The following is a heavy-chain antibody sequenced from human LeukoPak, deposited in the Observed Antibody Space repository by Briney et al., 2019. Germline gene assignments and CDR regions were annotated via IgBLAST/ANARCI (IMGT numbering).Heavy chain of an antibody. CDR1: GGTFSSYA. CDR3: AESGGYSYGYEVGY. V-gene: IGHV1-69*04. D-gene: IGHD5-18*01. J-gene: IGHJ4*02. CDR2: IIPILGIA. Sequence: GASVKVSCKASGGTFSSYAISWVRQAPGQGLEWMGRIIPILGIANYAQKFQGRVTITADKSTSTAYMELSSLRSEDTAVYYCAESGGYSYGYEVGYWGQGTLVTVSS.